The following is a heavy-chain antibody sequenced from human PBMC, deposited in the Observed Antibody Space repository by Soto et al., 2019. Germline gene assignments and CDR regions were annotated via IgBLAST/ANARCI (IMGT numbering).Heavy chain of an antibody. V-gene: IGHV3-23*01. CDR2: ISGSGGST. Sequence: PGGSLRLSCAASGFTFSSYAMSWVRQAPGKGLEWVSAISGSGGSTYYADSVKGRFTISRDNSKNTLYLQMNSLRAEDTAVYYCAKDLSGYRYSSGWYFDYWGQGTLVTVSS. CDR3: AKDLSGYRYSSGWYFDY. CDR1: GFTFSSYA. J-gene: IGHJ4*02. D-gene: IGHD6-19*01.